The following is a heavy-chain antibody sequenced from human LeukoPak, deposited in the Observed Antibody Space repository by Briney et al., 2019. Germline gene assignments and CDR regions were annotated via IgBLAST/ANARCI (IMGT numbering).Heavy chain of an antibody. CDR3: ASEVGQANYDY. Sequence: SETLSLTCTVSGGSISGYFWNWIRQPPGKGLEWIGYIYFSGTTNYSPSLKSRVTISVDTSKKQFSLKLSSVTAADTAVYYCASEVGQANYDYWGQGTLVTVSS. CDR2: IYFSGTT. J-gene: IGHJ4*02. D-gene: IGHD5-24*01. CDR1: GGSISGYF. V-gene: IGHV4-59*01.